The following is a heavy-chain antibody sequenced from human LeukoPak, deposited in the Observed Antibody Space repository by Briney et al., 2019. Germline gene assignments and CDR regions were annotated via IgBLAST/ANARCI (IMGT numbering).Heavy chain of an antibody. CDR3: ARERGGYCSTTSCPQGTRVAFDI. J-gene: IGHJ3*02. CDR1: GFTFSSYW. Sequence: GGSLRHSRVASGFTFSSYWMSWIRPAPGGGREWVANIKQDGSEINSVDSVQGRFTISRDNEKNSLYLQMNSLKAEDTAVYYCARERGGYCSTTSCPQGTRVAFDIWGQGTMVTVSS. CDR2: IKQDGSEI. D-gene: IGHD2-2*01. V-gene: IGHV3-7*01.